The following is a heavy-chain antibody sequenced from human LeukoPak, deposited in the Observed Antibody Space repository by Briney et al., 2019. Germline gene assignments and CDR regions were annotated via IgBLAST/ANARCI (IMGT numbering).Heavy chain of an antibody. Sequence: PSETLSLTCTVSGGSISNSSYYWGWIRQPPGKGLEGIGSIYYSGSTYYNPSLKSRVTISVDTSKSQFSLKVGSVTAADTAVYYCARDRFDDSSGYYYHYYYYMDVWGKGTTVTVSS. CDR1: GGSISNSSYY. CDR3: ARDRFDDSSGYYYHYYYYMDV. D-gene: IGHD3-22*01. J-gene: IGHJ6*03. CDR2: IYYSGST. V-gene: IGHV4-39*07.